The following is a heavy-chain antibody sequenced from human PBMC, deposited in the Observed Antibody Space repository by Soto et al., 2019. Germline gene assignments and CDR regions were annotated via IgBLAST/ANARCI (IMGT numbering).Heavy chain of an antibody. V-gene: IGHV1-69*06. CDR1: GGTLSSFINYP. Sequence: QMQLVQSGAEVKKPGSSVKVSCKASGGTLSSFINYPINWVRQAPGQGLEWMGGIVPNVGTVNYAQKFQGTVTITADKSTGTAYMELSSLRSEDTALYYCARRDMSGFLRYFDNWGQGTLGTVSS. J-gene: IGHJ4*02. D-gene: IGHD3-3*01. CDR3: ARRDMSGFLRYFDN. CDR2: IVPNVGTV.